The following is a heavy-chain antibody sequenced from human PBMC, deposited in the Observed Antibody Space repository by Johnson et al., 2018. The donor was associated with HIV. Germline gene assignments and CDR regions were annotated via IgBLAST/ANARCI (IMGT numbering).Heavy chain of an antibody. CDR1: GFTFSSYG. V-gene: IGHV3-30*03. CDR3: AREANAFDI. CDR2: ISYDGSNK. Sequence: QVQLVESGGGVVQPGRSLRLSCAASGFTFSSYGMHWVRHAPGTGLEWVAVISYDGSNKYYADFVKGRFTISRDNSKNTLYLQMNSLRAEDTAVYYCAREANAFDIWGQGTMVTVSS. J-gene: IGHJ3*02.